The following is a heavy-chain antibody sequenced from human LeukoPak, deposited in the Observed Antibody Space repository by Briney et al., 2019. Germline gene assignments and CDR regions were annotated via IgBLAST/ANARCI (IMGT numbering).Heavy chain of an antibody. Sequence: SETLSLNCTVSGGSISSSSYFWGWIRQPPGKGLEWIGSIYYSGSTYYNPSLQSRVTISVDTSKNQFSLKLSSVTAANTAVYYCARAGYSYGTGYYFDYWGQGALVTVSS. CDR3: ARAGYSYGTGYYFDY. CDR1: GGSISSSSYF. D-gene: IGHD5-18*01. J-gene: IGHJ4*02. V-gene: IGHV4-39*07. CDR2: IYYSGST.